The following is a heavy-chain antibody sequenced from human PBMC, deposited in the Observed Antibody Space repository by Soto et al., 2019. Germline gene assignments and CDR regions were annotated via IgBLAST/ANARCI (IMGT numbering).Heavy chain of an antibody. V-gene: IGHV4-34*01. Sequence: LETLSLTCAVYGGSFSGYYWSWIRQPPGKGLEWIGEINHSGSTNYNPSLKSRVTISVDTSKNQFSLKLSSVTAADTAVYYCAMLWFGERKYFDYWGQGTLVTVSS. CDR2: INHSGST. J-gene: IGHJ4*02. CDR1: GGSFSGYY. D-gene: IGHD3-10*01. CDR3: AMLWFGERKYFDY.